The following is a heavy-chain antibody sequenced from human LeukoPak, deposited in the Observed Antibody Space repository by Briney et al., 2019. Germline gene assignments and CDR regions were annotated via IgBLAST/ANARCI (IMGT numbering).Heavy chain of an antibody. J-gene: IGHJ4*02. CDR3: ARGVYIAAAQYAY. CDR2: IYYSGTT. D-gene: IGHD6-13*01. V-gene: IGHV4-59*01. CDR1: GGSIGTYS. Sequence: PSETLSLTCTVSGGSIGTYSWNWIRQPPGKGLEWIGYIYYSGTTNYNPSLKSRVTISVDTSMNQFSLKLSSVTAADTAVYYCARGVYIAAAQYAYWGQGTLVTVSS.